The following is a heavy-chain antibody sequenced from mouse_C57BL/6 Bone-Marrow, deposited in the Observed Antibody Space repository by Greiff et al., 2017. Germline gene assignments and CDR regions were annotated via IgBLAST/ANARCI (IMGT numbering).Heavy chain of an antibody. CDR3: ARGDLLWLRQGVDY. D-gene: IGHD2-2*01. CDR2: IYPRSGNT. Sequence: QVTLKVSGAELARPGASVKLSCKASGYTFTSYGISWVKQRTGPGLEWIGEIYPRSGNTYYNEKFKGKATLTADKSSSTAYMELRSLTSEDSAVYFCARGDLLWLRQGVDYWGQGTTLTVSS. V-gene: IGHV1-81*01. J-gene: IGHJ2*01. CDR1: GYTFTSYG.